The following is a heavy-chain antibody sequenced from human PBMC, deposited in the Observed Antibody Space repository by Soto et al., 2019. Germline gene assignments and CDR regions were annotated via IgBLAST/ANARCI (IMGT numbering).Heavy chain of an antibody. CDR2: ISGSGDST. Sequence: EVQLLESGGGLVQPGGSLRLSCAASGFTFSSFPLSWVRQAPGKGLEWVSVISGSGDSTYYADSVRGRFTISRDNSKNTLYLQMNSLRAEDTAVYYCAKDRDGAAAGPTKCYGMDVWGQGTTVTVSS. D-gene: IGHD6-13*01. CDR1: GFTFSSFP. V-gene: IGHV3-23*01. J-gene: IGHJ6*02. CDR3: AKDRDGAAAGPTKCYGMDV.